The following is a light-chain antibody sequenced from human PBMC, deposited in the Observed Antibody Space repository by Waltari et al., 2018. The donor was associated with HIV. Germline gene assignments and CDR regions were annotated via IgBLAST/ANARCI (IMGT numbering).Light chain of an antibody. V-gene: IGKV1-39*01. J-gene: IGKJ2*03. CDR1: EDIATY. Sequence: DIQLTQSLSSLSASVGDKVTITCRASEDIATYLNWYQQRSGEAPKLLIYSASSLESGAPSRFSGSGAATEFTLTVSGLQPEDSATYYCQQSYDNPKSFGQGTKVEIK. CDR2: SAS. CDR3: QQSYDNPKS.